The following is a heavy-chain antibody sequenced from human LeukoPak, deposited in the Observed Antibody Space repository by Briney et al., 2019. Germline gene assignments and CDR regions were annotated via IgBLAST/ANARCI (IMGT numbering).Heavy chain of an antibody. V-gene: IGHV1-69*13. J-gene: IGHJ4*02. D-gene: IGHD3-22*01. CDR1: GGTFSSYA. CDR3: ARAVIDYYDSSGQVFDY. CDR2: IIPIFGTA. Sequence: SVKVSCKASGGTFSSYAISWVRQAPGQGPEWMGGIIPIFGTANYAQKFQGRVTITADESTSTAYMELSSLRSEDTAVYYCARAVIDYYDSSGQVFDYWGQGTLVTVSS.